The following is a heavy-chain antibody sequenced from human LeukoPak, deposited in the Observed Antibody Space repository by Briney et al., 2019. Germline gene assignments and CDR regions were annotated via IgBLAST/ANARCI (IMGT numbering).Heavy chain of an antibody. CDR3: ARMIAVHGVYFDY. J-gene: IGHJ4*02. D-gene: IGHD3-22*01. CDR2: IHYSGST. V-gene: IGHV4-59*01. CDR1: GGSISTDY. Sequence: SETLSLTCSVSGGSISTDYGSWIRQPPGEGLEWIGYIHYSGSTNYNPSLKSRVTISKDTSKNQLSLRLSSVIAADTAVYYCARMIAVHGVYFDYWGQGTLVTVSS.